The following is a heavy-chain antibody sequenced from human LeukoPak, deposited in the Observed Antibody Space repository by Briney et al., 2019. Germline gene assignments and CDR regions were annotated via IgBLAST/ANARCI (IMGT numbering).Heavy chain of an antibody. CDR2: ISGDGSSI. D-gene: IGHD1-26*01. V-gene: IGHV3-74*01. J-gene: IGHJ4*02. CDR1: GITFSTYW. Sequence: PGGSLRLSCVASGITFSTYWMHWVRQAPGKGLVWVSRISGDGSSITYADSVKGRFTISRDNAKNTLYLQMNSLSAEDTAMYYCARSMSGSRELWGQGTLVTVSP. CDR3: ARSMSGSREL.